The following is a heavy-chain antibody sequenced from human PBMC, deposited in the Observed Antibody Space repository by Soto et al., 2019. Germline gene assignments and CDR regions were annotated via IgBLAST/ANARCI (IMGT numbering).Heavy chain of an antibody. CDR1: GGSISSYY. J-gene: IGHJ6*03. CDR2: IYYSGST. CDR3: ARSYYDFWSGYYGPYYYYYMDV. V-gene: IGHV4-59*08. Sequence: SETLSLTCTVSGGSISSYYWSWIRQPPGKGLEWIGYIYYSGSTNYNPSLKSRVTISVDTSKNQFSLKLSSVTAADTAVYYCARSYYDFWSGYYGPYYYYYMDVWGKGTTVTVSS. D-gene: IGHD3-3*01.